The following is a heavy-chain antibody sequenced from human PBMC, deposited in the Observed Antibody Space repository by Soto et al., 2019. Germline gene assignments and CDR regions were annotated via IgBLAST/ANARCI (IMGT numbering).Heavy chain of an antibody. V-gene: IGHV5-51*01. J-gene: IGHJ4*02. CDR2: IYPGDSDT. CDR3: ARHPDTIRSIYYLDY. CDR1: GYSFTSYW. Sequence: GESLKISCKGSGYSFTSYWIGWVRQMPGKGLEWMGIIYPGDSDTRYSPSFQGQVTISADKSISTAYLQWSSLKASDTAMYYCARHPDTIRSIYYLDYWGQGTLVTVSS. D-gene: IGHD3-3*01.